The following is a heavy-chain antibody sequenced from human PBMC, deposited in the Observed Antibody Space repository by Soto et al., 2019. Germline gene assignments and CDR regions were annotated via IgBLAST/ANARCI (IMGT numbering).Heavy chain of an antibody. D-gene: IGHD5-12*01. CDR2: ISAYNGNT. V-gene: IGHV1-18*01. J-gene: IGHJ4*02. CDR1: VYTFTSYG. CDR3: ARRAHLVGGYDTFYFDY. Sequence: SSVKVSCKASVYTFTSYGISWVRQAPGQGLEWMGWISAYNGNTNYAQKLQGRVTMTTDTSTSTAYMELRSLRSDDTAVYYCARRAHLVGGYDTFYFDYWGQGTLVTVS.